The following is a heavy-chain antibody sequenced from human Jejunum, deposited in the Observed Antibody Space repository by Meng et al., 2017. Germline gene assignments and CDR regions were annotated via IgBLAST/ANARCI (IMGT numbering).Heavy chain of an antibody. CDR2: ISAYNGNT. CDR3: ARDPAGDYYGALDY. CDR1: GYTFTNYG. Sequence: ASVKVSCKASGYTFTNYGINWVRQAPGQGLEWMGWISAYNGNTNYAQKFQGRVTMTTDTPTTTAYMELRSLRSDDTAVYYCARDPAGDYYGALDYWGQGTQVTVSS. D-gene: IGHD3-22*01. V-gene: IGHV1-18*01. J-gene: IGHJ4*02.